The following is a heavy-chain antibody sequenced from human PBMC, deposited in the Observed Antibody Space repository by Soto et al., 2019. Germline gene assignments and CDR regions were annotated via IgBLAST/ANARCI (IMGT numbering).Heavy chain of an antibody. Sequence: QVHLVQSGAEVKRPGSSVKVSCEASGGSFSSDAITWVRQVPGQGLEWMGGIIPTFGAANYGRQLQGRVTISADESTRTVYMELSSLRFDDTAVYYCARGFSGYYSSLDYWGQGTLVTVSS. CDR2: IIPTFGAA. V-gene: IGHV1-69*01. D-gene: IGHD5-12*01. CDR1: GGSFSSDA. CDR3: ARGFSGYYSSLDY. J-gene: IGHJ4*02.